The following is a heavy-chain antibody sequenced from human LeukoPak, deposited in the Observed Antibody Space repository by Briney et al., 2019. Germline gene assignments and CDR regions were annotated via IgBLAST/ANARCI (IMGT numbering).Heavy chain of an antibody. V-gene: IGHV3-30*18. J-gene: IGHJ4*02. CDR2: ISYDGSNK. D-gene: IGHD4-17*01. Sequence: GGSLRLSCAASGFSFSGYGMHWVRQAPGKGLEWVAVISYDGSNKYYSDSVKGRFTISRDNSKNTLYLQLNSLRVEDTAVYYSAKAPFGDGDYGGSDYWGQGTLVTVSS. CDR1: GFSFSGYG. CDR3: AKAPFGDGDYGGSDY.